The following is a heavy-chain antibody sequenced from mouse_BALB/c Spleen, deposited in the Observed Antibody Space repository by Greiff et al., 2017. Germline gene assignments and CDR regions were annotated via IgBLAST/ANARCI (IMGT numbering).Heavy chain of an antibody. D-gene: IGHD4-1*01. J-gene: IGHJ1*01. V-gene: IGHV5-17*02. CDR3: ARSGGGTWYFDV. CDR1: GFTFSSFG. CDR2: ISSGSSTI. Sequence: EVQGVESGGGLVQPGGSRKLSCAASGFTFSSFGMHWVRQAPEKGLEWVAYISSGSSTIYYADTVKGRFTISRDNSKNTLFLQMTSLSSEDTAMYYCARSGGGTWYFDVWGAGTTVTVSS.